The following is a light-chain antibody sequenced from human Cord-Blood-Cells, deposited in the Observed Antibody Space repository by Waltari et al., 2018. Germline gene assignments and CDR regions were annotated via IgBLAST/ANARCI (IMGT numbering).Light chain of an antibody. V-gene: IGLV2-23*01. CDR1: SSVVGSYNL. CDR3: CSYAGSSTWV. Sequence: QSALTHPAALSGPHGQSSTNSCPGTSSVVGSYNLVSWYQQHPGKAPKLMIYEGSKRPSGVSNRFSGSKSGNTASLTISGLQAEDEADYYCCSYAGSSTWVFGGGTKLTVL. CDR2: EGS. J-gene: IGLJ3*02.